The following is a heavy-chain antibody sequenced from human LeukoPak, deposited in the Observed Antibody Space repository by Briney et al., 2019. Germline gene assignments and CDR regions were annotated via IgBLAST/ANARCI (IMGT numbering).Heavy chain of an antibody. V-gene: IGHV3-21*06. CDR2: IDSSGGYM. CDR1: GFTFNTYS. Sequence: PGGSLRLSCEASGFTFNTYSMNWARQAPGKGLEWVSSIDSSGGYMFYADSVKGRFIISRDNAKDSLYLQMNSLRVEDTAVYYCAELGSTMIGGVWGKGTTVTISS. J-gene: IGHJ6*04. CDR3: AELGSTMIGGV. D-gene: IGHD3-10*02.